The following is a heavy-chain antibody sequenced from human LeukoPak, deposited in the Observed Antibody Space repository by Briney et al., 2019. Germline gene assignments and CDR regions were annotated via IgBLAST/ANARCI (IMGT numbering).Heavy chain of an antibody. CDR2: MNPNSGNT. CDR3: ARGEHDYGDYVAANWFDP. CDR1: GYTFTSYD. D-gene: IGHD4-17*01. J-gene: IGHJ5*02. Sequence: ASVKVSCKASGYTFTSYDINWVRQATGQGLEWMGWMNPNSGNTGYAQKFQGRVTMTRNTSISTAYMEPSSLRSEDTAVYYCARGEHDYGDYVAANWFDPWGQGTLVTVSS. V-gene: IGHV1-8*01.